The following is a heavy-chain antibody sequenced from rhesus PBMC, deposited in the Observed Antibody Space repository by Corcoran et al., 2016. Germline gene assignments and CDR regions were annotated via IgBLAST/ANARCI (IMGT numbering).Heavy chain of an antibody. J-gene: IGHJ6*01. CDR1: GGSISSGYYY. CDR3: ARDRPGLDS. CDR2: ITYSGST. Sequence: QVQLQESGPGLVKPSETLSLTCAVSGGSISSGYYYWSWIRQPPGKGLEWIGYITYSGSTSYTPSLKSRYTISRDTSKNQFSLKLCAVTAADTAVYYCARDRPGLDSWGQGVVVTVSS. V-gene: IGHV4-122*02.